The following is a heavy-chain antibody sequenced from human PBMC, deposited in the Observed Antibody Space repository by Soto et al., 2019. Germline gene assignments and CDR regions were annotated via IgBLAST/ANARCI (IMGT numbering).Heavy chain of an antibody. CDR1: GFTFSSYW. CDR3: ARDNNWSYDS. V-gene: IGHV3-74*03. D-gene: IGHD1-1*01. Sequence: SGGSLRLSCAASGFTFSSYWMHWVRQAPGEGLVWVSYIKPDGSRTKDADSVKGRFTISRDNARNTLYLRMNSLRAEDTAVYYCARDNNWSYDSWGRGTLVTVT. CDR2: IKPDGSRT. J-gene: IGHJ4*02.